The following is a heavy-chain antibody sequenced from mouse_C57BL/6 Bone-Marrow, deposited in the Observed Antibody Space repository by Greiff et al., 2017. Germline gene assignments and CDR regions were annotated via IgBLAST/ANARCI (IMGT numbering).Heavy chain of an antibody. V-gene: IGHV1-15*01. CDR3: TREGLGLLRYPYFDY. CDR2: IDPETGGT. Sequence: QVQLQQSGAELVRPGASVTLSCKASGYTFTDYEMHWVKQTPVPGLEWIGAIDPETGGTAYNQKFKGKAILTADKSSSTAYMELRSLTSEDSAVYYCTREGLGLLRYPYFDYWGQGTTLTVSS. D-gene: IGHD1-1*01. CDR1: GYTFTDYE. J-gene: IGHJ2*01.